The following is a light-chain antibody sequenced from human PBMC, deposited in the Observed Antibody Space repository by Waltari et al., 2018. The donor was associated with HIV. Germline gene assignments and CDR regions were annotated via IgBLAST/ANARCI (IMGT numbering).Light chain of an antibody. CDR3: CSYAGTYTYVL. J-gene: IGLJ3*02. V-gene: IGLV2-11*01. CDR2: EVI. Sequence: QSALTQPRSVSGSPGQSVTISCTGTSRDVGGYDSFSWYLQHPGKVPKLIIYEVITRPSGVPDRFSGSKSGNTASLTISGLQTEDEADYFCCSYAGTYTYVLFGGGTKLTVL. CDR1: SRDVGGYDS.